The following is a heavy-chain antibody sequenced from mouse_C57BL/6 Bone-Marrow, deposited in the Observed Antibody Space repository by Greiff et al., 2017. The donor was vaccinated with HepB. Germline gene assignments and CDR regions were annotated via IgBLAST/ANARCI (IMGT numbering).Heavy chain of an antibody. J-gene: IGHJ3*01. D-gene: IGHD1-1*01. CDR1: GFNIKDDY. CDR3: TTHYGSSYLFAY. CDR2: IDPENGET. Sequence: EVQLQESGAELVRPGASVKLSCTASGFNIKDDYMHWVKQRPEQGLEWIGWIDPENGETEYASQFQGKATITADTSSKTAYLHLSSLTSEDTAVYYWTTHYGSSYLFAYWGQGTLVTVSA. V-gene: IGHV14-4*01.